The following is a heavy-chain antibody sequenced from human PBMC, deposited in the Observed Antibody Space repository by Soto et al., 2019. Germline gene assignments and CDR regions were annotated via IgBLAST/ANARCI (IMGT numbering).Heavy chain of an antibody. CDR3: ARVTTGTTYYYGMDV. CDR1: GGTFSSYA. V-gene: IGHV1-69*13. J-gene: IGHJ6*02. CDR2: IIPIFGTA. D-gene: IGHD1-1*01. Sequence: GASVKVSCKASGGTFSSYAISWVRQAPGRGLEWMGGIIPIFGTANYAQKFQGRVTITADESTSTAYMELSSLRSEDTAVYYCARVTTGTTYYYGMDVWGQGTTVTVSS.